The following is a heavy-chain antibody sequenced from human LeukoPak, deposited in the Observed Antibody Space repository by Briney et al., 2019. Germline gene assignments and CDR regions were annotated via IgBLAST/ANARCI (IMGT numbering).Heavy chain of an antibody. CDR2: ISGSGGST. V-gene: IGHV3-23*01. Sequence: PGGSLRLSCAASGFTFSSYAMSWVRQAPGKGLEWVSAISGSGGSTYYADSVKGRFTISRDNSKNTLYLQMNSLRAEDTAVYYCASTQYQLLSAYYFDYWGQGTLVTVSS. J-gene: IGHJ4*02. CDR3: ASTQYQLLSAYYFDY. D-gene: IGHD2-2*01. CDR1: GFTFSSYA.